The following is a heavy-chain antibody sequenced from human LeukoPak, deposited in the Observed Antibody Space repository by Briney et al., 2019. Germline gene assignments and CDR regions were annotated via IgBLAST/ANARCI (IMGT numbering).Heavy chain of an antibody. Sequence: PSETLSLTCAVYGGSFSSYYWSWIRQPPGKGLEWIGYIYYSGSTNYNPSLKSRVTISVDTSKNQFSLKLSSVTAADTAVYYCARGRYYYDTPAASFDYWGQGTLVTVSS. CDR3: ARGRYYYDTPAASFDY. CDR1: GGSFSSYY. CDR2: IYYSGST. J-gene: IGHJ4*02. D-gene: IGHD3-22*01. V-gene: IGHV4-59*01.